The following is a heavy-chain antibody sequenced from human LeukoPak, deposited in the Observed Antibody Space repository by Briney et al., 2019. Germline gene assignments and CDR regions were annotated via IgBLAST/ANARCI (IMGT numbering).Heavy chain of an antibody. CDR2: MNPNSGNI. Sequence: ASVKVSCKASGYTFNNYDINWVRQATGQGLEWMGWMNPNSGNIGYAQKFQGRVTITMDTSRSTAYMELSSLRSEDTAVYYCARDGIEYGSGNFYSIGIDVWGQGTTVTVSS. CDR3: ARDGIEYGSGNFYSIGIDV. V-gene: IGHV1-8*03. D-gene: IGHD3-10*01. J-gene: IGHJ6*02. CDR1: GYTFNNYD.